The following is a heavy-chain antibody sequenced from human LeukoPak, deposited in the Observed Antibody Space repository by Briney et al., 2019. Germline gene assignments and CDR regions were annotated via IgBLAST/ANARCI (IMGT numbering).Heavy chain of an antibody. Sequence: GRSLRLSCAASGFSFRGFAMHWVRQAPGKGLEWVTLISYDGSNEYYADSVKGRFTISRDNSKNTLYLQMNSLRAEDTAVFYCARDPLGYCSGGSCYPYYFDYWGQGTLVTVSS. CDR3: ARDPLGYCSGGSCYPYYFDY. CDR2: ISYDGSNE. J-gene: IGHJ4*02. CDR1: GFSFRGFA. D-gene: IGHD2-15*01. V-gene: IGHV3-30-3*01.